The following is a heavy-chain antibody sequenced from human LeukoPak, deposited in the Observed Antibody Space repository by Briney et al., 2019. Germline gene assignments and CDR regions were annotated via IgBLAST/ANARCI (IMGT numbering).Heavy chain of an antibody. V-gene: IGHV3-7*01. D-gene: IGHD2-2*02. CDR3: ARDSNIVVVPAAIRERDAFDI. CDR1: GLIFSSYA. Sequence: PGGSLRLSCAASGLIFSSYAMSWVRQAPGKGLEWVANIKQDGSEKYYVDSVKGRFTISRDNAKNSLYLQMNSLRAEDTAVYYCARDSNIVVVPAAIRERDAFDIWGQGTMVTVSS. CDR2: IKQDGSEK. J-gene: IGHJ3*02.